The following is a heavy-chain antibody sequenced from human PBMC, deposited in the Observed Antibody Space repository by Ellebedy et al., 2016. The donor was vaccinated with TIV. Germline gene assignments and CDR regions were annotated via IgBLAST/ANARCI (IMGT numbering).Heavy chain of an antibody. CDR3: VKDLSNTGSYIRPFDY. V-gene: IGHV3-64D*06. CDR1: GLSLSDHY. Sequence: GESLKISCAASGLSLSDHYMDWVRQAPGKGLKHVSAINADGDTYFADSVKGRFTISRDNSKNTLYLQMSSLTTEDTAVYYCVKDLSNTGSYIRPFDYWGQGTLVTVSS. D-gene: IGHD2-2*02. J-gene: IGHJ4*02. CDR2: INADGDT.